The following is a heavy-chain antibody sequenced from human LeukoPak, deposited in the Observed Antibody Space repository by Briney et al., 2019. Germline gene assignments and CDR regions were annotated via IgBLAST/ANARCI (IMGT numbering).Heavy chain of an antibody. CDR3: AKDVGYGDYITDY. J-gene: IGHJ4*02. V-gene: IGHV3-23*01. CDR1: GFTFSSYA. D-gene: IGHD4-17*01. CDR2: ISGSGGST. Sequence: PGGTLRLSCAASGFTFSSYAMSWVRQAPGKGLEWVSAISGSGGSTYYADSVKGRFTISRDNSKNTLYLQMNSLRAEDTAVYYCAKDVGYGDYITDYWGQGTLVTVSS.